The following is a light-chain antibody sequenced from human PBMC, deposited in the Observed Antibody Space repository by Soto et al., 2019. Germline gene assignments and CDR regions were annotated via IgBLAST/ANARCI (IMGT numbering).Light chain of an antibody. CDR1: QTISSW. Sequence: DIQMTQCPSTLSVSVADRVTMSCRASQTISSWLAWYQQKPGKAPKLLIYKASTLKSGVPSRFSGSGSGTEFTLTISSLQPDDFATYYCQHYNSYSEAFGQGTKVDIK. J-gene: IGKJ1*01. CDR2: KAS. V-gene: IGKV1-5*03. CDR3: QHYNSYSEA.